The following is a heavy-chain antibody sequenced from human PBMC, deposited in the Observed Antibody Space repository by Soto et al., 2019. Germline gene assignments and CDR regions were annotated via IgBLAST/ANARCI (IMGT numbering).Heavy chain of an antibody. CDR2: IYYSGST. V-gene: IGHV4-59*01. CDR3: ARNVEMATIAYXDD. J-gene: IGHJ4*02. Sequence: SETLSLTCTVSGGSISSYYWSWIRQPPGKGLEWIGYIYYSGSTNYNPSLKSRVTISVDTSKNQFSLKLSSVTAAGTAVYYCARNVEMATIAYXDDWGQGTLVTVSS. CDR1: GGSISSYY. D-gene: IGHD5-12*01.